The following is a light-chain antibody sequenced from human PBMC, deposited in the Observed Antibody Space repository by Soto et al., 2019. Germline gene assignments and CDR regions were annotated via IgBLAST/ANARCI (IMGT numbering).Light chain of an antibody. CDR3: SSYTSSDTPCV. Sequence: QSALTQPASVSGSPGQSITISCTGTSSDVGDYKYVSWYQQHPDKAPKLIIFVNSNRPSGISNRFSASKSGNTASLTISGLQAEDEADYYCSSYTSSDTPCVFGTGTKLTVL. V-gene: IGLV2-14*01. CDR1: SSDVGDYKY. CDR2: VNS. J-gene: IGLJ1*01.